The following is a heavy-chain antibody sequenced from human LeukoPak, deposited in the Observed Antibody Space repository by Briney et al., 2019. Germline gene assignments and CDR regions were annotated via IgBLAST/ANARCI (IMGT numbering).Heavy chain of an antibody. V-gene: IGHV1-18*01. CDR3: ARGFDHYDFWSGFPASGEWSDP. D-gene: IGHD3-3*01. CDR2: ISAYNGNT. CDR1: GYTFTSYG. J-gene: IGHJ5*02. Sequence: ASVKVSCKASGYTFTSYGISWVRQAPGQWLEWMGWISAYNGNTNYAQKLQGRVTMTTDTSTSTAYMELRSLRSDDTAVYYCARGFDHYDFWSGFPASGEWSDPWGQGTLVTVSS.